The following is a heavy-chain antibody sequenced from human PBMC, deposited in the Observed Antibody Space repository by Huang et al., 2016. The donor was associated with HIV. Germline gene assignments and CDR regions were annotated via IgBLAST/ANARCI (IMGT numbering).Heavy chain of an antibody. CDR1: GFTFSSFG. V-gene: IGHV3-30*02. CDR2: IGFDGGLK. J-gene: IGHJ4*02. Sequence: QVQLVESGGGVVQPGGSLRLSCAASGFTFSSFGMHWVRQGPGKGPEWVGYIGFDGGLKYDGDSVKGRFTISRDNSKNTLYLEMKSLNDEDTAVYYCAKEGEVGWLGPLDYWGQGTLVSVSS. CDR3: AKEGEVGWLGPLDY. D-gene: IGHD3-22*01.